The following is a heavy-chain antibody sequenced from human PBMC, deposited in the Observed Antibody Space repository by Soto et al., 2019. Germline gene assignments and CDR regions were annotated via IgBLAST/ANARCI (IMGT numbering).Heavy chain of an antibody. V-gene: IGHV3-74*01. J-gene: IGHJ6*02. Sequence: GGSLRLSCAASGFTFSTYWMHWVRQAPGKGLVWVSGIHSDGSSTNYADSVKGRFTISRDNAKNTLYLQMNGLRAEDTAVYYCARDYYESSGYFNYYYYGMDVWGQGTTVTVSS. CDR1: GFTFSTYW. CDR2: IHSDGSST. D-gene: IGHD3-22*01. CDR3: ARDYYESSGYFNYYYYGMDV.